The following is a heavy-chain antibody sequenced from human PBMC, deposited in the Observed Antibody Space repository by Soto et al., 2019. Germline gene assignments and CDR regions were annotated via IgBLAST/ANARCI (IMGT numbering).Heavy chain of an antibody. Sequence: EVQLVESGGGLVQPGGSLKLSCAASGSTFSGSAMHWVRQASGKGLEWVGRIRSKANSYATAYAASVKGRFTISRDDSKNTAYLQMNSLKTEDTAVYYCTRSTAMVDYWGQGTLVTVSS. CDR1: GSTFSGSA. D-gene: IGHD5-18*01. CDR2: IRSKANSYAT. CDR3: TRSTAMVDY. V-gene: IGHV3-73*02. J-gene: IGHJ4*02.